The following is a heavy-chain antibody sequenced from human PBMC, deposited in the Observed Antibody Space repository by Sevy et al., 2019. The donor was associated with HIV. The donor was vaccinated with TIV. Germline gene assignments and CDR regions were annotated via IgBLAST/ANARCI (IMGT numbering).Heavy chain of an antibody. CDR3: ARMGGLTDNGMDV. CDR1: GFAFSSYS. CDR2: ISTINNYI. V-gene: IGHV3-21*01. J-gene: IGHJ6*02. D-gene: IGHD6-25*01. Sequence: GGSLRLSCAASGFAFSSYSMNWVSQAPGKGLESVSSISTINNYIYYADSMKGRFTISSDNAKNSLFLQMNSLRAEDTAVYYCARMGGLTDNGMDVWGQGTTVTVSS.